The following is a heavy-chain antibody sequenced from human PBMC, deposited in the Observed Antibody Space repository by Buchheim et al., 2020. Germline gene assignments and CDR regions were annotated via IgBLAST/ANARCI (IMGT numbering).Heavy chain of an antibody. V-gene: IGHV4-39*01. CDR1: GGSISSSSYY. D-gene: IGHD3-9*01. J-gene: IGHJ4*02. Sequence: QLQLQESGPGLVKPSETLSLTCTVSGGSISSSSYYWGWIRQPPGKGLEWIGSIYYSGSTYYNPSLKSRVTISVDTTQSQFSLKLSSVTAADTAVYYCARRYYDILTGYQYYFDYWGQGTL. CDR3: ARRYYDILTGYQYYFDY. CDR2: IYYSGST.